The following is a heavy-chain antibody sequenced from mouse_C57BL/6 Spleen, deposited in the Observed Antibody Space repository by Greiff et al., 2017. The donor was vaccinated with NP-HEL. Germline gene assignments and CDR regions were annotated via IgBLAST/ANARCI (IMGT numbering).Heavy chain of an antibody. J-gene: IGHJ1*03. D-gene: IGHD4-1*01. Sequence: EVKLMESGGDLVKPGGSLKLSCAASGFTFSSYGMSWVRQTPDKRLEWVATISSGGSYTYYPDSVKGRFTIARDNAKNTLYLQMSSLKSEDTAMYYCARLGRDWYFDVWGTGTTVTVSS. CDR2: ISSGGSYT. V-gene: IGHV5-6*01. CDR1: GFTFSSYG. CDR3: ARLGRDWYFDV.